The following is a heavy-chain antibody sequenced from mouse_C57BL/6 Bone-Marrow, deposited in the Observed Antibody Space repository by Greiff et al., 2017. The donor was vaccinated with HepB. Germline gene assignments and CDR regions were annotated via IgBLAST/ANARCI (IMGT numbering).Heavy chain of an antibody. J-gene: IGHJ3*01. CDR1: GYTFTDYY. D-gene: IGHD2-5*01. CDR3: ARWSNGAY. V-gene: IGHV1-76*01. CDR2: IYPGSGNT. Sequence: VKLMESGAELVRPGASVKLSCKASGYTFTDYYINWVKQRPGQGLEWIARIYPGSGNTYYNEKFKGKATLTAEKSSSTAYMQLSSLTSEDSAVYFCARWSNGAYWGQGTLVTVSA.